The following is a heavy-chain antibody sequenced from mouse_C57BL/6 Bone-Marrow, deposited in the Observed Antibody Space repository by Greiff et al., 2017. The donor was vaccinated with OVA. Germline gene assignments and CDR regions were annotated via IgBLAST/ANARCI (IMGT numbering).Heavy chain of an antibody. J-gene: IGHJ3*01. CDR3: ARDADYDYDGGFAY. CDR2: SRNKANDYTT. CDR1: GFTFSDFY. Sequence: EVKVVESGGGLVQSGRSLRLSCATSGFTFSDFYMEWVRQAPGKGLEWIAASRNKANDYTTEYSASVKGRFIVSRDTSPSILYLQMNALRAEDTAIYYCARDADYDYDGGFAYWGQVTLVTVSA. D-gene: IGHD2-4*01. V-gene: IGHV7-1*01.